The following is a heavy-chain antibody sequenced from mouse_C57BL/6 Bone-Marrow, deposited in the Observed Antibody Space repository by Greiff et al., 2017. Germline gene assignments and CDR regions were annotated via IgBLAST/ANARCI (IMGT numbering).Heavy chain of an antibody. V-gene: IGHV1-7*01. J-gene: IGHJ4*01. Sequence: QVQLQQSGAELAKPGASVKLSCKASGYTFTSYWMHWVKQRPGQGLEWIGYINPSSGYTKYNQKFKDKATLTADKSSSTAYMQLSSLTYEDSAVYYCARPPLRYYYAMDYWGQGTSVTVSS. D-gene: IGHD1-1*01. CDR3: ARPPLRYYYAMDY. CDR1: GYTFTSYW. CDR2: INPSSGYT.